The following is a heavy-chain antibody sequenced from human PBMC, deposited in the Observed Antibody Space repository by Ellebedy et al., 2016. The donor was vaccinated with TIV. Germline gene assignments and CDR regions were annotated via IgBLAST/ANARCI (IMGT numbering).Heavy chain of an antibody. D-gene: IGHD2-15*01. CDR3: ARDGVDTGFDC. Sequence: GGSLRLSXAASGFTVSSNYMSWVRQAPGKGLEWVSVIYSGGSTYYADSVKGRFNISRDNSKNTLYLQMNSRRAEDTAVYYCARDGVDTGFDCWGQGTLVTVSS. V-gene: IGHV3-53*01. CDR2: IYSGGST. CDR1: GFTVSSNY. J-gene: IGHJ4*02.